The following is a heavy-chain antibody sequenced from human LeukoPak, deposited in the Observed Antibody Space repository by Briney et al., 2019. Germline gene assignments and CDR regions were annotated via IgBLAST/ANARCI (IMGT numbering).Heavy chain of an antibody. J-gene: IGHJ4*02. CDR1: GGSISRSSYY. D-gene: IGHD3-22*01. V-gene: IGHV4-39*01. CDR2: IYYSGST. Sequence: SETLSLTCTVSGGSISRSSYYWGWIRQPPGKGLEWIGNIYYSGSTNYNPSLKSRVTISLDTSKNQFSLKVSSVTAADTAVYYCARHSSGYLSYFDYWGQGTLVPVSS. CDR3: ARHSSGYLSYFDY.